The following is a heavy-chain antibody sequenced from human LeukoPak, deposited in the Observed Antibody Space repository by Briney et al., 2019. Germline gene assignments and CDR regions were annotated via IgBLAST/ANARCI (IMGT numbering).Heavy chain of an antibody. V-gene: IGHV3-48*01. D-gene: IGHD3-22*01. CDR2: ISSSSSTI. J-gene: IGHJ4*02. Sequence: PGGSLRLSCAASGFTFSSYSMNWVRQAPGKGLEWVSYISSSSSTIYYADSVKGRFTISRDNAKNSLYLQMNSLRAEDTALYYCAKVAIYYDSSGYLDYWGQGTLVTVSS. CDR3: AKVAIYYDSSGYLDY. CDR1: GFTFSSYS.